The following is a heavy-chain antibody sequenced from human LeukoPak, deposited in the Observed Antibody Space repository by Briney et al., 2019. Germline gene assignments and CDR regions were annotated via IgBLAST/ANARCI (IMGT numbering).Heavy chain of an antibody. CDR1: GFTFSSYS. CDR2: ISSSSSYI. J-gene: IGHJ6*02. D-gene: IGHD3-3*01. V-gene: IGHV3-21*04. CDR3: ARGPRRVRFLEWLSKGRDYYYGMDV. Sequence: GGSLRLSCAASGFTFSSYSMNWVRQAPGKGLEWVSSISSSSSYIYYADSVKGRFTISRDNAKNSLYLQMNSLRAEDTAVYYCARGPRRVRFLEWLSKGRDYYYGMDVWGQGTTVTVSS.